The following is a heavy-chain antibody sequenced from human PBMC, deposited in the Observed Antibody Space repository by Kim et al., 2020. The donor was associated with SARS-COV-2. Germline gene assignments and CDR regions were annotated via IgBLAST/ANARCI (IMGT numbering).Heavy chain of an antibody. J-gene: IGHJ4*02. CDR3: ARGYYDSSGYYDY. Sequence: YNPSLKSRVTISVDKSKNQFSLKLSAVTAADTAVYYCARGYYDSSGYYDYWGQGTLVTVSS. D-gene: IGHD3-22*01. V-gene: IGHV4-4*02.